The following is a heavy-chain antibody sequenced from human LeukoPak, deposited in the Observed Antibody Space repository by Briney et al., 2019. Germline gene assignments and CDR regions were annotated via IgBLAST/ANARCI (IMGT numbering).Heavy chain of an antibody. Sequence: VQPGGSLRLSCAASGFTFSSYWMHWVRQAPGKGLVWVSRINSDGSSTSYADSVKGRSTISRDNAKNTLYLQMNSLRAEDTAVYYCASAIVVVPAAMGERAFDIWGQGTMVTVSS. J-gene: IGHJ3*02. CDR1: GFTFSSYW. CDR2: INSDGSST. D-gene: IGHD2-2*01. CDR3: ASAIVVVPAAMGERAFDI. V-gene: IGHV3-74*01.